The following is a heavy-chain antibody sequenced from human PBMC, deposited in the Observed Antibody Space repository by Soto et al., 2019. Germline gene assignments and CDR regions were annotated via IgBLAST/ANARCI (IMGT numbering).Heavy chain of an antibody. CDR3: AKSDLRYCSGGSCGSYYFDY. D-gene: IGHD2-15*01. Sequence: EVQLLESGGGLVQPGGSLRLSCAASGFTFSNYAMIWVRQAPGKGLEWVSVISGSGGTTHYADSVKGRFTISRDNSKNTLYLQMNYLRAEDTAVYYCAKSDLRYCSGGSCGSYYFDYWGQGTLVTVSS. CDR2: ISGSGGTT. J-gene: IGHJ4*02. CDR1: GFTFSNYA. V-gene: IGHV3-23*01.